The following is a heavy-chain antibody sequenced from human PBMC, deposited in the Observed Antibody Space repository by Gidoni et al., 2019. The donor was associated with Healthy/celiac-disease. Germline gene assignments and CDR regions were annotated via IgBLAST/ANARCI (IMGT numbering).Heavy chain of an antibody. CDR2: ISWNSGSI. CDR3: AKVREVVTNLAPFDY. D-gene: IGHD3-22*01. V-gene: IGHV3-9*01. CDR1: GFTFDDYA. Sequence: EVQLVESGGGLVQPGRSLRLSCAASGFTFDDYAMHWVRQAPGKGLEWVSGISWNSGSIGYADSVKGRFTISRDNAKNSLYLQMNSLRAEDTALYYCAKVREVVTNLAPFDYWGQGTLVTVSS. J-gene: IGHJ4*02.